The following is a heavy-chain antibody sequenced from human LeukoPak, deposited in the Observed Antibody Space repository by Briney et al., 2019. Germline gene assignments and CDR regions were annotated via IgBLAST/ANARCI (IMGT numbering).Heavy chain of an antibody. V-gene: IGHV3-23*01. D-gene: IGHD2-2*01. Sequence: GGSLRLSCAASGFTFRSYAMIWVRQAPGRGLEWVSAISGSGGSTYSADSVKGRFTISRDNSKYTLYLQMNSLRAEDTAVYYCAGDVVVLAAFDYWGQGTLVTVSS. CDR3: AGDVVVLAAFDY. CDR2: ISGSGGST. J-gene: IGHJ4*02. CDR1: GFTFRSYA.